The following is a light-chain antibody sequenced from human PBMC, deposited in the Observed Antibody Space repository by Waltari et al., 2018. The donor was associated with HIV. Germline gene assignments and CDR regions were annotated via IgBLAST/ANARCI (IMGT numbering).Light chain of an antibody. CDR2: RAS. CDR1: QGITNY. Sequence: DIQMTQSPSTLSASVGDRVTITCQASQGITNYLNWYQQKPGKAPKLLIYRASSLERGVPSRFSGSGSGTYFTFTISSLQHEDIATYYCQQSDNLPLTFGGGTRVEIK. CDR3: QQSDNLPLT. V-gene: IGKV1-33*01. J-gene: IGKJ4*01.